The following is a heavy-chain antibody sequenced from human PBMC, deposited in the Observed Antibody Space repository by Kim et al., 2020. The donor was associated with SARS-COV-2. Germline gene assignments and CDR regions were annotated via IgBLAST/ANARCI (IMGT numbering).Heavy chain of an antibody. J-gene: IGHJ4*02. CDR3: ARLIRPWELPLFDY. Sequence: ASVKVSCKASGYTFTGYYMHWVRQAPGQGLEWMGWINPNSGGTNYAQKFQGRVTMTRDTSISTAYMELSRLRSDDTAVYYCARLIRPWELPLFDYWGQGTLVTVSS. V-gene: IGHV1-2*02. D-gene: IGHD1-26*01. CDR1: GYTFTGYY. CDR2: INPNSGGT.